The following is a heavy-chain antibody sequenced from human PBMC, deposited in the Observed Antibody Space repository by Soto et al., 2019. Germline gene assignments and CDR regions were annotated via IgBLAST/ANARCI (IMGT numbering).Heavy chain of an antibody. CDR3: ARESEDLTSNFDY. V-gene: IGHV3-21*06. Sequence: LRLSCAASGFTFTRYSMNWVRQAPGKGLEWVSSISSTTHYIYYADSMRGRFTISRDNAKNAVYLEMNSLRAEDTAVYYCARESEDLTSNFDYWGQGTLVTVSS. CDR1: GFTFTRYS. J-gene: IGHJ4*02. CDR2: ISSTTHYI.